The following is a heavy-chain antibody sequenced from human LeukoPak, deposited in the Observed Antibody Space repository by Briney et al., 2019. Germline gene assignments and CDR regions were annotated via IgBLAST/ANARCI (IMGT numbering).Heavy chain of an antibody. D-gene: IGHD6-13*01. J-gene: IGHJ3*02. CDR3: ATSIAAAGDDPLNDAFDI. CDR2: MNPNSGNT. V-gene: IGHV1-8*01. CDR1: GYTFTSYD. Sequence: ASVKVSCKASGYTFTSYDINWVRQATGQGPEWMGWMNPNSGNTGYAQKFQGRVTMTRNTSISTAYMELSSLRSEDTAVYYCATSIAAAGDDPLNDAFDIWGQGTMVTVSS.